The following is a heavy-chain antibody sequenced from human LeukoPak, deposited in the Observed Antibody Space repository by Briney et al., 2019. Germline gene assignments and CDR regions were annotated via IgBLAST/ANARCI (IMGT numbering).Heavy chain of an antibody. CDR2: ISHSGATV. D-gene: IGHD3-22*01. CDR3: ARDGAYDDASGYRADF. CDR1: GFRFSDYY. V-gene: IGHV3-11*01. Sequence: GGSLRLSCKASGFRFSDYYMNWFRQTPGKGLEWLSYISHSGATVQYADSVRGRFTVSRDNPKTTLYLQMSSLRIEDTSVYYCARDGAYDDASGYRADFWGEGTLVTVSS. J-gene: IGHJ4*02.